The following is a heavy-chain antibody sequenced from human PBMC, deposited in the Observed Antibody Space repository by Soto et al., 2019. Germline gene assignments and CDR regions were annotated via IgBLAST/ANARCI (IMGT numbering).Heavy chain of an antibody. J-gene: IGHJ4*02. CDR2: ISYDGSNK. CDR3: ARSPYSVSYLAYFDY. Sequence: QVQLVESGGGVVQPGRSLRLSCAASGFTFSSYGMHWVRQAPGKGLEWVAVISYDGSNKYYADSVKGRFTISRDNSNNTLYLQMNSLRAEDTAVYYCARSPYSVSYLAYFDYWGQGTLVTVSS. V-gene: IGHV3-30*03. CDR1: GFTFSSYG. D-gene: IGHD1-26*01.